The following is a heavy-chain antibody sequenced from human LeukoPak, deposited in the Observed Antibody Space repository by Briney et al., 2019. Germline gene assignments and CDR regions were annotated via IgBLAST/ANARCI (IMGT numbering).Heavy chain of an antibody. CDR2: IYYSGST. CDR1: GGSISSSSYY. J-gene: IGHJ4*02. CDR3: ASRARGYSYGDFDY. Sequence: ASETLSLTCTVSGGSISSSSYYWGWIRQPPGKGLEWIGSIYYSGSTYYNPSLKSRVTISVDTSKNQFSLKLSSVTAADTAVYYCASRARGYSYGDFDYWGQGTLVTVSS. V-gene: IGHV4-39*07. D-gene: IGHD5-18*01.